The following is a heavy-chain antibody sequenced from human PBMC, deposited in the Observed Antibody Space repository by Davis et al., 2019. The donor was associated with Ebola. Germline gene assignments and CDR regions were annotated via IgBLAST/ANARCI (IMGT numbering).Heavy chain of an antibody. V-gene: IGHV4-59*01. D-gene: IGHD6-13*01. J-gene: IGHJ4*02. CDR3: ARLISTYSSTWWDY. CDR2: IYYSGST. Sequence: SETLSLTCTVSGGSISSYYWNWIRQPPGKGLEWIGYIYYSGSTNYNPSLKSRVTISMDTSKNQFSLKVSSVTAADTAVYYCARLISTYSSTWWDYWGQGTLVTVSS. CDR1: GGSISSYY.